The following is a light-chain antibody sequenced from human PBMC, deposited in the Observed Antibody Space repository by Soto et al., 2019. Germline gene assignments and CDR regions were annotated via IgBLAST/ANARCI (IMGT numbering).Light chain of an antibody. J-gene: IGLJ1*01. V-gene: IGLV2-14*01. CDR1: SSDFGGYNY. CDR2: EVS. CDR3: SSYTSSSTPYV. Sequence: QSALTQPASVSGSPGQSINISSTGTSSDFGGYNYVSWYQQHPGKAPKLMIYEVSNRPSGVSNRFSGSKSGNTASLTISGLQAEDEADYYCSSYTSSSTPYVFGTGTKLTVL.